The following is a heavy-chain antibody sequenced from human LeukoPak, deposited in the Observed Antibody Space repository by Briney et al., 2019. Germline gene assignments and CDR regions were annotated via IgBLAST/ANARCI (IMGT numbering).Heavy chain of an antibody. J-gene: IGHJ6*04. D-gene: IGHD3-9*01. CDR2: INHSGST. CDR3: ARGEYYDILDV. V-gene: IGHV4-34*01. CDR1: GGSFSGYY. Sequence: SETLSLTCAVYGGSFSGYYRSWIRQPPGKGLEWIGEINHSGSTNYNPSLKSRVTISVDTSKNQFSLKLSSVTAADTAVYYCARGEYYDILDVWGKGTTVTVSS.